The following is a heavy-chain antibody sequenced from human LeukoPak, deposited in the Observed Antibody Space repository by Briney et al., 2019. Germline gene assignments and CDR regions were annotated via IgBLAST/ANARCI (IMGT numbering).Heavy chain of an antibody. CDR1: GYTFTGYY. CDR2: INPNSGGT. Sequence: ASVKVSCKASGYTFTGYYMHWVRQAPGQGLEWMGWINPNSGGTNYAQKFQGWVTMTRDTSISTAYMELSRLRSDDTAVYYCARAYSSGWYYYCMDVWGKGTTVTVSS. V-gene: IGHV1-2*04. D-gene: IGHD6-19*01. J-gene: IGHJ6*04. CDR3: ARAYSSGWYYYCMDV.